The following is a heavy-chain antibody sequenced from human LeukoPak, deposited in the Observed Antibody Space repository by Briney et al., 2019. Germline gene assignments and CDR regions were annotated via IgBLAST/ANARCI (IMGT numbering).Heavy chain of an antibody. CDR3: ARGYYDILTGYSRTWFDP. J-gene: IGHJ5*02. D-gene: IGHD3-9*01. V-gene: IGHV1-3*01. CDR1: GYTFTRYA. CDR2: INGGNGNT. Sequence: ASVKVSCKASGYTFTRYALHWVRQAPGQRLECMGWINGGNGNTKYPQKFQGRVTITRDTSASTAYMELSSLRSEDTAVYYCARGYYDILTGYSRTWFDPWGQGTLVTVSS.